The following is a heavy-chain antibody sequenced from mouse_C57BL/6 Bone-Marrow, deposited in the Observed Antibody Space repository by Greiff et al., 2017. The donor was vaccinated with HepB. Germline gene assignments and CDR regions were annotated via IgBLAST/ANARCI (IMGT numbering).Heavy chain of an antibody. V-gene: IGHV1-82*01. CDR1: GYAFSSSW. J-gene: IGHJ3*01. CDR2: IYPGDGDT. CDR3: ARSPIGPWFAY. Sequence: VKLMESGPELVKPGASVKISCKASGYAFSSSWMNWVKQRPGKGLEWIGRIYPGDGDTNYNGKFKGKATLTADKSSSTAYMQLSSLTSEDSAVYFCARSPIGPWFAYWGQGTLVTVSA.